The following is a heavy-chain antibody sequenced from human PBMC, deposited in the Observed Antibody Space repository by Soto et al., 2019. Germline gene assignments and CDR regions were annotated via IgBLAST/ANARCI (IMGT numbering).Heavy chain of an antibody. CDR3: ARVVPAAIAGDWFDP. Sequence: ASVKVSCKASGYTFTSYAMHWVRQAPGQRLEWMGWINAGNGNTKYSQKFQGRVTITRDTSASTAYMELSSLRSEDTAVYYCARVVPAAIAGDWFDPWGQGTLVTVSS. CDR2: INAGNGNT. J-gene: IGHJ5*02. D-gene: IGHD2-2*01. V-gene: IGHV1-3*01. CDR1: GYTFTSYA.